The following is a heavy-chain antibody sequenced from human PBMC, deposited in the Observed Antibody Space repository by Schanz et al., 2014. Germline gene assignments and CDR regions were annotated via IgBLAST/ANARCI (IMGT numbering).Heavy chain of an antibody. CDR2: IRQDGSAK. CDR1: GFTFSHYW. Sequence: EVHLVESGGGLVQPGGSLRLSCAASGFTFSHYWLSWVRQTPGKRLEWVANIRQDGSAKFYVDSVNSRFAISRDNAENSVYREMNRLRDDDTAVYYCARDPNSVNEIDYWGQGTLVTVSS. V-gene: IGHV3-7*03. CDR3: ARDPNSVNEIDY. D-gene: IGHD5-12*01. J-gene: IGHJ4*02.